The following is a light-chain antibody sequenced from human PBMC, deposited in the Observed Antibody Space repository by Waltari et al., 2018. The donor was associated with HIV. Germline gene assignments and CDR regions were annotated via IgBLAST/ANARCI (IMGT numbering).Light chain of an antibody. CDR2: DVT. V-gene: IGLV2-8*01. CDR1: SSDVGAYNY. J-gene: IGLJ1*01. Sequence: QSALAQPPSASGSAGQSVTISCTGTSSDVGAYNYVSWYQQHPGKSPKLIIYDVTKRPSGVPDRFSCSKSGNTASLAISGLQAEDEADYFCTAYKYSTRSYVFGTGTKVTVL. CDR3: TAYKYSTRSYV.